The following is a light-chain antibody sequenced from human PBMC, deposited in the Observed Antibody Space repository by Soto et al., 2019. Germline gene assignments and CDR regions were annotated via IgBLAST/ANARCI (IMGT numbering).Light chain of an antibody. CDR1: QSVSSSY. CDR3: QQYGSSST. V-gene: IGKV3-20*01. Sequence: EIVLTQSPGTLSLSPGERATLSCRASQSVSSSYLAWYQQPPGQAPRLLIYGASSRATGIPDRFSGSGSGTDFTLTISRLEPEDFAVYYCQQYGSSSTFGPGTKVDIK. J-gene: IGKJ3*01. CDR2: GAS.